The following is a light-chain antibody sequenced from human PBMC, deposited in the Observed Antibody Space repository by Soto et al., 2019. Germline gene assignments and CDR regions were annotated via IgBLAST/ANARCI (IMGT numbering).Light chain of an antibody. V-gene: IGLV1-40*01. CDR2: GDN. Sequence: VLTQPPSVSGAPGQRVTISCTGSSSNIGAGYDVHWYQQLPGTAPKLLIYGDNNRPSGVPDRFSGSKSGTSASLAITGLQAEDEADYYCQSYDSSLSAWVFGGGTKVTVL. J-gene: IGLJ3*02. CDR3: QSYDSSLSAWV. CDR1: SSNIGAGYD.